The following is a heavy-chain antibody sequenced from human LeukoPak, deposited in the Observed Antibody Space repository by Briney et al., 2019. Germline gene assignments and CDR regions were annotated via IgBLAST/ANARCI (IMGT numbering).Heavy chain of an antibody. CDR1: GGSISSGGYY. CDR2: IYYSGST. CDR3: ARVGWNDDGLNYFDY. J-gene: IGHJ4*02. V-gene: IGHV4-31*03. D-gene: IGHD1-1*01. Sequence: SETLSLTCTVSGGSISSGGYYWSWIRQHPGKGLEWIGYIYYSGSTYYNPSLKSRVTISVDTSKNQFSLKLSSVTAADTAVYYCARVGWNDDGLNYFDYWGQGTLVTVSS.